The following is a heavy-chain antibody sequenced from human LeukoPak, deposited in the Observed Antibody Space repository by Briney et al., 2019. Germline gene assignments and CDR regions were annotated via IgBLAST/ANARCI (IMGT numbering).Heavy chain of an antibody. CDR1: GFTFSSYG. CDR2: ISYDGSNK. J-gene: IGHJ4*02. V-gene: IGHV3-30*03. CDR3: ARDIDNGDYVVY. D-gene: IGHD4-17*01. Sequence: GGSLRLSCAAPGFTFSSYGMHWVRQAPGKGLEWVAVISYDGSNKYYADSVKGRFTVSRDNSKNTLYLQMNSLRAEDTAVYYCARDIDNGDYVVYWGQGTLVTVSS.